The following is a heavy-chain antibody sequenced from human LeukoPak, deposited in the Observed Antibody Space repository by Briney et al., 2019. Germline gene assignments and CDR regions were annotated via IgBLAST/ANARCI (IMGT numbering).Heavy chain of an antibody. CDR1: GFTFSSYW. J-gene: IGHJ4*02. CDR3: ARDTYYDFWSGYLGDFDY. Sequence: PGGSLRLSCAASGFTFSSYWMSWVRQAPGKGLEWVANIKQDGSEKYYVDSVKARFTISRDNAKNSLYLQMNSLRAEDTAVYYCARDTYYDFWSGYLGDFDYWGQGTLVTVSS. CDR2: IKQDGSEK. V-gene: IGHV3-7*01. D-gene: IGHD3-3*01.